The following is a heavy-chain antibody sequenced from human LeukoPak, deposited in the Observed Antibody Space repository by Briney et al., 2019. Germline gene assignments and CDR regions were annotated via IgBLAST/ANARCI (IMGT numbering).Heavy chain of an antibody. D-gene: IGHD6-13*01. Sequence: PGGSLRLSCAASGLPFSNYDMSWVRQAPGKGLEWVSAISGGGGITHYADSVKGRFTISRDNSKNTLNLQMNSLRAEDTAVYYCGKDRVIAATGRFSGLFDSWGQGTLATVSS. J-gene: IGHJ4*02. CDR2: ISGGGGIT. V-gene: IGHV3-23*01. CDR1: GLPFSNYD. CDR3: GKDRVIAATGRFSGLFDS.